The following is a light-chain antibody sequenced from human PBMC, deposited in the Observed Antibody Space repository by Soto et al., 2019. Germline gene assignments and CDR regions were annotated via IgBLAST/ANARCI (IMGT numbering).Light chain of an antibody. CDR1: QSVSSSY. J-gene: IGKJ2*01. V-gene: IGKV3-20*01. CDR3: QQYGSSPYT. CDR2: GAS. Sequence: EIVLTQSPGTLSLSPGERATLSCRASQSVSSSYLAWYQQKPGQAPRLLIYGASSRATGIPDRFSVSGSGTDFTLTISRLEPVDFAVYYCQQYGSSPYTFGQGTKLEI.